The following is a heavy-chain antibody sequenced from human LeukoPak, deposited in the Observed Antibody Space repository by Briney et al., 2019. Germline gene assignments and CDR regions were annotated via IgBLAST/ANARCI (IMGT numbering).Heavy chain of an antibody. CDR2: IYPGDSNT. J-gene: IGHJ4*02. Sequence: GESLKISCKGSEYNYISHWIGWVRPMPGKGLEWMGIIYPGDSNTRYSPSFQGQVTISADKSISTAYLQWSSLKASDTAIYFCARHVGFCSSTSCYPFYDYWGQGTLVTVSS. V-gene: IGHV5-51*01. D-gene: IGHD2-2*01. CDR1: EYNYISHW. CDR3: ARHVGFCSSTSCYPFYDY.